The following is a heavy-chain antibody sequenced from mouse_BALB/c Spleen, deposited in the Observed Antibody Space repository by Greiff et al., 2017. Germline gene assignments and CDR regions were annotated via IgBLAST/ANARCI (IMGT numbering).Heavy chain of an antibody. D-gene: IGHD1-1*01. Sequence: VQLKQSGAELVRPGALVKLSCKASGFNIKDYYMHWVKQRPEQGLEWIGWIDPENGNTIYDPKFQGKASITADTSSNTAYLQLSSLTSEDTAVYYCAYYGSSSWYFDVWGAGTTVTVSS. V-gene: IGHV14-1*02. CDR3: AYYGSSSWYFDV. CDR1: GFNIKDYY. CDR2: IDPENGNT. J-gene: IGHJ1*01.